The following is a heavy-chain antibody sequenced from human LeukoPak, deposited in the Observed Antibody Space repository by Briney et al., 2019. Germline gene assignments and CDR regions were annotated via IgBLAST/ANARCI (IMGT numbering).Heavy chain of an antibody. CDR1: GFPFSDYV. V-gene: IGHV3-30*02. Sequence: RTGGSLRLSCAASGFPFSDYVMHWVRQAPGKGLEWVAVIRYDGNNKYYADSVKGRFTISRDNSKNMLYLQMNSLRAEDTAVYYCAELGITMIGGVWGKGTTVTISS. J-gene: IGHJ6*04. CDR3: AELGITMIGGV. CDR2: IRYDGNNK. D-gene: IGHD3-10*02.